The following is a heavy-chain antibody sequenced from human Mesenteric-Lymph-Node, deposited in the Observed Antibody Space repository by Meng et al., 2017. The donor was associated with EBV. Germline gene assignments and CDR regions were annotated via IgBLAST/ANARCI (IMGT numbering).Heavy chain of an antibody. CDR1: RGLIITCNW. CDR3: ARVNEGQWLVRGAFDY. CDR2: IYHRGSN. V-gene: IGHV4-4*02. D-gene: IGHD6-19*01. J-gene: IGHJ4*02. Sequence: GPLREGGPGQGTPSGTRPLPVAASRGLIITCNWWGWVRQPPGKGLEWIGEIYHRGSNNYNPSLTSRVTISVDESKNEFSLSLNSVTAADTAVYFCARVNEGQWLVRGAFDYWGQGTLVTVSS.